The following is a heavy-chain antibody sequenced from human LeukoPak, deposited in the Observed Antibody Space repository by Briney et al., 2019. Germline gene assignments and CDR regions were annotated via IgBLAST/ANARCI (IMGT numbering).Heavy chain of an antibody. V-gene: IGHV3-30*04. J-gene: IGHJ4*02. CDR3: AREWRTTVTSRGYLDY. D-gene: IGHD4-11*01. Sequence: GGSLRLSCAASGFLFNTFAMQWVRQAPGKGLEWLAVISSDGSDQDYADSVRGRFTISRDNSQNILFLQMNSLRREDTAIYYCAREWRTTVTSRGYLDYWGQGILVTVSS. CDR2: ISSDGSDQ. CDR1: GFLFNTFA.